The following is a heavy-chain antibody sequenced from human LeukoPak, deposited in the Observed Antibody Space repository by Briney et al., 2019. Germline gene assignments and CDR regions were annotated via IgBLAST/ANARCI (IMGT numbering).Heavy chain of an antibody. V-gene: IGHV4-38-2*01. CDR3: ARVLEDYVWGRTLYYFDY. J-gene: IGHJ4*02. Sequence: SETLSLTCAVSGYSINSGYYWGWIRPPPGKGLEWIGNIYHSGSTYYNPSLKSRVTISVDTSKNQFSLKLSSVTAADTAVYYCARVLEDYVWGRTLYYFDYWGQGTLVTVSS. CDR2: IYHSGST. CDR1: GYSINSGYY. D-gene: IGHD3-16*01.